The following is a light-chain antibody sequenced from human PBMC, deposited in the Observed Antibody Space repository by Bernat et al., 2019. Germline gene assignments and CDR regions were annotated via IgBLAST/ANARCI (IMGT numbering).Light chain of an antibody. CDR1: QSLVDSDGNTY. CDR3: MQHTHWPRT. J-gene: IGKJ1*01. Sequence: DVVMTQSPLSLPVTLGQPASISCRSSQSLVDSDGNTYLNWFQQRPGQSPRRLIYKVSNRDSGVPDRFSGSGSGTDFTLKISRVEAEDVGVYYCMQHTHWPRTFGRGTKVEIK. V-gene: IGKV2-30*01. CDR2: KVS.